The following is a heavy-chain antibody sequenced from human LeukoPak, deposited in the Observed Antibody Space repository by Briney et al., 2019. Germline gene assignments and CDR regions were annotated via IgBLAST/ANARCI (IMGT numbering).Heavy chain of an antibody. J-gene: IGHJ6*02. D-gene: IGHD1-26*01. Sequence: SETLSLTCTVSGGSISSYYWSWIRQPPGKGLEWIGYIYYSGSTNYNPSLKSRVTISVDTSKNQFSLKLSSVTAGDTAVYYCARIKWELSGYYGMDVWGQGTTATVSS. CDR2: IYYSGST. V-gene: IGHV4-59*01. CDR3: ARIKWELSGYYGMDV. CDR1: GGSISSYY.